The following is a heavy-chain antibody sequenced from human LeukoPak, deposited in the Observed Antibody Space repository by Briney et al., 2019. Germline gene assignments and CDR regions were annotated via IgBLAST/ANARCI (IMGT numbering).Heavy chain of an antibody. Sequence: ASVKLSCKASGYTFTSYGISWVRQAPGQGLEWMGWISAYNGNTNYAQKFQGRVTITADKSTSTAYMELSSLRSEDTALYYCAREGYCSGGSCYSDYYYYMDVWGKGTTVTVSS. CDR1: GYTFTSYG. D-gene: IGHD2-15*01. V-gene: IGHV1-18*01. J-gene: IGHJ6*03. CDR2: ISAYNGNT. CDR3: AREGYCSGGSCYSDYYYYMDV.